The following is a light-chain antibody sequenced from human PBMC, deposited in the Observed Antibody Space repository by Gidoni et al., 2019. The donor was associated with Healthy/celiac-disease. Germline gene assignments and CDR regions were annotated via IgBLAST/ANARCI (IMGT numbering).Light chain of an antibody. Sequence: DIVMTQCPDSLAVSLGERATINCKSSQSVLYSSNNKNYLAWYQQKPGQPPKLLIYWASTRESGVPDRFSGSGSGTDFTLTISSLQAEDLAVYCCQQYYSTPWTFGQGTKVEIK. J-gene: IGKJ1*01. CDR2: WAS. V-gene: IGKV4-1*01. CDR1: QSVLYSSNNKNY. CDR3: QQYYSTPWT.